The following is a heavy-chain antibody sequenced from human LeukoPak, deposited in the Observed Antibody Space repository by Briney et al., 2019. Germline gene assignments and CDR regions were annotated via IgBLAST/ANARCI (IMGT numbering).Heavy chain of an antibody. V-gene: IGHV3-23*01. CDR1: GFTFSSYA. CDR3: TKDFLYYYDSSGYDHPPHAFDI. CDR2: ISGSGGST. D-gene: IGHD3-22*01. J-gene: IGHJ3*02. Sequence: PGGSLRLSCAASGFTFSSYAMSWVRQAPVKGLEWVSAISGSGGSTYYADSVKGRFTISRDNSKNTLYLQMNSLRAEDTAVYYCTKDFLYYYDSSGYDHPPHAFDIWGQGTMVTVSS.